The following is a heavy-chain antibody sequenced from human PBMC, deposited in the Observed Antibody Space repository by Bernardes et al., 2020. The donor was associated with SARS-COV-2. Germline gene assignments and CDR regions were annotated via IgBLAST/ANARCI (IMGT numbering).Heavy chain of an antibody. V-gene: IGHV3-33*01. CDR2: IWYDGSNK. Sequence: GSLRLSCAASGFTFSSYGMHWVRQAPGKGLEWVAVIWYDGSNKYYADSVKGRFTISRDNSKNTLYLQMNSLRAEDTAVYYCARDRGVVVPANFMDVWGQGTTVTVSS. CDR3: ARDRGVVVPANFMDV. CDR1: GFTFSSYG. J-gene: IGHJ6*02. D-gene: IGHD2-2*01.